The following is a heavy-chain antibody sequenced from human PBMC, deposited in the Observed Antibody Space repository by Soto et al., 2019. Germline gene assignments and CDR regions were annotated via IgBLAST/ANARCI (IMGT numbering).Heavy chain of an antibody. J-gene: IGHJ4*02. D-gene: IGHD6-6*01. CDR2: IGFRGDST. V-gene: IGHV3-23*01. Sequence: PGGSLRLSCAASGFPFSSYAMSWVRHAPDKGLEWVSAIGFRGDSTYYADSVKGRFTISRDNSKNTLYLQVNSLRAEDTAVYYCARKFSSSSFYFDYWGQRTLVTVSS. CDR3: ARKFSSSSFYFDY. CDR1: GFPFSSYA.